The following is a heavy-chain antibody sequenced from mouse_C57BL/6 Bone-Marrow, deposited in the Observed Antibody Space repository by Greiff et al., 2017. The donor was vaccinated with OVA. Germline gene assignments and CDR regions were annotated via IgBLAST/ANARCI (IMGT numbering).Heavy chain of an antibody. CDR3: TTYRY. CDR2: IDPENGDT. J-gene: IGHJ2*01. Sequence: EVQVVESGAELVRPGASVKLSCTASGFNIKDDYMHWVKERPEQGLEWIGWIDPENGDTEYASKFQGKATITADTSSQTVYLQLSSLTSEDTAVYYCTTYRYWGQGTTLTVSS. CDR1: GFNIKDDY. V-gene: IGHV14-4*01.